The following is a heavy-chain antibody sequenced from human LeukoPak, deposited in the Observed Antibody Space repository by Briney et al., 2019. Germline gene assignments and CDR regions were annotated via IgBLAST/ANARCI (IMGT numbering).Heavy chain of an antibody. J-gene: IGHJ4*02. CDR2: IYYSGST. V-gene: IGHV4-39*01. D-gene: IGHD3-10*01. CDR3: TVLIWIGEQTTFDY. Sequence: SETLSLTCTVSGGSISSSSYYWGWIRQPPGKGLEWIGSIYYSGSTYYNPSLKSRVTISVDTSKNQFSLKLSSVTAADTAVYYCTVLIWIGEQTTFDYWGQGTLVTVSS. CDR1: GGSISSSSYY.